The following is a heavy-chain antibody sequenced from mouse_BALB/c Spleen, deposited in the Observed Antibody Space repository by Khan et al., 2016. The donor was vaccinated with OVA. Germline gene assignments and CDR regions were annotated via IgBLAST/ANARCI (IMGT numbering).Heavy chain of an antibody. CDR2: IDPDNGNT. Sequence: EVQLQESGTVLVRPGALVRLSCTAAGFNIKDYYIHWVKQRPDQGLEWIGWIDPDNGNTMYDPNFQGKANITADTSSNPAYLQLSSLTSEDTAVYYCPRSIHLYFDYWGQGTTLTVSS. J-gene: IGHJ2*01. V-gene: IGHV14-1*02. CDR3: PRSIHLYFDY. CDR1: GFNIKDYY.